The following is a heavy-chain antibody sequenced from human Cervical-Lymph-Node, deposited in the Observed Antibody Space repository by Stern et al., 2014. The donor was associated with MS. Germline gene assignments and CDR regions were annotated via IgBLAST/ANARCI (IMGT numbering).Heavy chain of an antibody. V-gene: IGHV1-69*06. CDR3: ARGQPLFWGMDV. D-gene: IGHD2-8*02. CDR2: LMPIFGSV. J-gene: IGHJ6*02. CDR1: GGTFDNYA. Sequence: VQLVQSGAEIKKPGSSVKVSCKASGGTFDNYAISWVRQAPGQGLEWMVGLMPIFGSVNYEHKFQGRLTIAADKSTNTAYMELNSLRSEDTAVYYCARGQPLFWGMDVWGQGTTVTVSS.